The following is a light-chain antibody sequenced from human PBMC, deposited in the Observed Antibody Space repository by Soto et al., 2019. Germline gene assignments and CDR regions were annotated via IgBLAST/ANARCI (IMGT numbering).Light chain of an antibody. CDR2: TAS. CDR1: QGINNY. V-gene: IGKV1-17*03. J-gene: IGKJ5*01. CDR3: LQHKDYTIT. Sequence: DIQMTQSPSAMSASVGDRVTITCRASQGINNYLAWFQQKPGKVPKRLIYTASNLQSGVPSRFSGSGSGTECTLTINSLQTEDGAMYYCLQHKDYTITFGQGTRLEIK.